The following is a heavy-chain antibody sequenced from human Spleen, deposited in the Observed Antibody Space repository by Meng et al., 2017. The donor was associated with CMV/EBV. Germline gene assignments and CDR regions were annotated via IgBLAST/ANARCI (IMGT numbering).Heavy chain of an antibody. D-gene: IGHD3-10*01. Sequence: SETLSLTCAISGDSVSTNGGAWNWIRQPPSRGLEWLGRTFYWSKWSNDYAISVKGRITINPDTSKNQFSLQLTSVTRDDTAVYYCARGRSHAFDIWGQGKMVTVSS. CDR1: GDSVSTNGGA. V-gene: IGHV6-1*01. J-gene: IGHJ3*02. CDR3: ARGRSHAFDI. CDR2: TFYWSKWSN.